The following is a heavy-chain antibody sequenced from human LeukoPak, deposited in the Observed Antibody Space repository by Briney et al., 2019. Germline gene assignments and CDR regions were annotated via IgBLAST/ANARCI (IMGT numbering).Heavy chain of an antibody. CDR3: AELGITMIGGV. D-gene: IGHD3-10*02. CDR1: GFIFSDYY. CDR2: ISSSSSTI. J-gene: IGHJ6*04. V-gene: IGHV3-48*01. Sequence: PGGSLRLSCAASGFIFSDYYMNWVRQAPGKGLEWVSYISSSSSTIYYADSVKGRFTISRDNAKNSLYLQMNSLRAEDTAVYYCAELGITMIGGVWGKGTTVTISS.